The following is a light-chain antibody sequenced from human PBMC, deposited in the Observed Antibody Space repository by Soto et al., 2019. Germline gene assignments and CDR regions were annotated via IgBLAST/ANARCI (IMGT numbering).Light chain of an antibody. CDR1: EGIRND. V-gene: IGKV1-6*01. J-gene: IGKJ1*01. CDR3: LQDYNYPWT. CDR2: AAS. Sequence: AIQMTQSPSSLSASVGDRVTITCRASEGIRNDLGWYQQKPGNAPKLLIYAASTLQSGVPSTFSGSASGPDFPLIIRSLQPEDFATYYCLQDYNYPWTFGQGTKVDI.